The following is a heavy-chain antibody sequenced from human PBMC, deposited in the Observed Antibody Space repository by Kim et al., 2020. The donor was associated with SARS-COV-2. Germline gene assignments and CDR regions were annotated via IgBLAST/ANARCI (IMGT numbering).Heavy chain of an antibody. V-gene: IGHV3-48*01. J-gene: IGHJ4*02. CDR3: ARGRSYEPFDY. Sequence: IYPADPRKGRFTISRDTATNSLDRQMNSLRAEDTAVYYCARGRSYEPFDYWGQGTLVTVSS. D-gene: IGHD3-16*01. CDR2: I.